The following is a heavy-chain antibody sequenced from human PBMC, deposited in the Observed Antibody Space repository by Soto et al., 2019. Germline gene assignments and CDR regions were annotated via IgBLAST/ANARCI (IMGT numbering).Heavy chain of an antibody. Sequence: QVLLQESGPGLVQPSGTLSLSCVVSGVSISSNYYWGWVRQPPGKGLEWLGDISHIGSVNYNPSLKRLVTISMDKSQNQFSLKVNSVTAADTAVYYCARRFGWYEIDYWGQGTLVIVSS. D-gene: IGHD6-19*01. CDR3: ARRFGWYEIDY. V-gene: IGHV4-4*02. CDR1: GVSISSNYY. J-gene: IGHJ4*02. CDR2: ISHIGSV.